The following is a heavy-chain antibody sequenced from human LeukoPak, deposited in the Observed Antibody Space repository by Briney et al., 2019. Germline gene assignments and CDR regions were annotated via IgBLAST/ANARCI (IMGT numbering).Heavy chain of an antibody. CDR2: INHSGST. J-gene: IGHJ4*02. Sequence: SETLSLTCAVYGGSFSGYYWSWIRQPPGKGLEWIGEINHSGSTNYNPSLKSRVTISVDTSKNQFSLKLSSVTAADTAVYYCARGKIGYYYGDYDGFWGQGTLVTVSS. D-gene: IGHD4-17*01. CDR1: GGSFSGYY. V-gene: IGHV4-34*01. CDR3: ARGKIGYYYGDYDGF.